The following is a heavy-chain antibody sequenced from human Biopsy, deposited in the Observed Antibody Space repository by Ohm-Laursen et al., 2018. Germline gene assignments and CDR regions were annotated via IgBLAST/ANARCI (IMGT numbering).Heavy chain of an antibody. V-gene: IGHV4-59*01. D-gene: IGHD6-19*01. Sequence: SETLSLTCTVSSGSISSYYWTWIRQSPGKGLEWIASMYYSGSTTYNPALKSRVSISVDMSGYQFSLNLRSVTAADTAMYYCARGRHFRERWLAFDSWGQGTLVTVSS. CDR3: ARGRHFRERWLAFDS. CDR2: MYYSGST. J-gene: IGHJ5*01. CDR1: SGSISSYY.